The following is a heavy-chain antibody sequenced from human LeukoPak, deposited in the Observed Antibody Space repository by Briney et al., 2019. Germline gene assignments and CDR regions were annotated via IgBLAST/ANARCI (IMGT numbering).Heavy chain of an antibody. V-gene: IGHV4-61*01. J-gene: IGHJ4*02. CDR2: VYYSGST. Sequence: SETLSLTCTVSGGSVSSVSYYWSWIRQPPGKGLEWIGYVYYSGSTNYNPSLKSRVTISVDTSKSQFSLKLSSVTAADTAVYYCAKERYNWNDDPGDYWGQGTLVTVSS. CDR1: GGSVSSVSYY. CDR3: AKERYNWNDDPGDY. D-gene: IGHD1-1*01.